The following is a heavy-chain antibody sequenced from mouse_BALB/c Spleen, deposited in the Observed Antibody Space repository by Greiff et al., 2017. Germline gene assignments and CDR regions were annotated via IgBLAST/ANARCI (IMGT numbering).Heavy chain of an antibody. J-gene: IGHJ3*01. CDR1: GFSLTSYG. CDR2: IWAGGST. Sequence: VKLVESGPGLVAPSQSLSITCTVSGFSLTSYGVHWVRQPPGKGLEWLGVIWAGGSTNYNSALMSRLSISKDNSKSQVFLKMNSLQTDDTAMYYCASLLRWFAYWGQGTLVTVSA. D-gene: IGHD1-1*01. CDR3: ASLLRWFAY. V-gene: IGHV2-9*02.